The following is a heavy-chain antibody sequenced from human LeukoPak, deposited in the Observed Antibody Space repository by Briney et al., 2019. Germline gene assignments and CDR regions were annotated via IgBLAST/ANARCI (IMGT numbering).Heavy chain of an antibody. V-gene: IGHV4-34*01. J-gene: IGHJ4*02. CDR2: INHSGST. CDR1: GGSISSYY. CDR3: ASSDSGYIDY. Sequence: SETLSLTCTVSGGSISSYYWSWIRQPPGKGLEWIGEINHSGSTNYNPSLKSRVTISVDTSKNQFSLKLSSVTAADTAVYYCASSDSGYIDYWGQGTLVTVSS. D-gene: IGHD5-12*01.